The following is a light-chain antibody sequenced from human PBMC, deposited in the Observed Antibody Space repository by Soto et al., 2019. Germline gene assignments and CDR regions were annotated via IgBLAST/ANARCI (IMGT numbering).Light chain of an antibody. CDR2: ANS. J-gene: IGLJ2*01. V-gene: IGLV1-40*01. Sequence: QSVLTQPPSVSGAPGQRVTISCTGSSSNIGAGYDVHWYQQLPGTAPKLLIHANSNRPSGLPDRFSASKSGTSASLAITGLQAEDEADYYCQSYDSSLSGSVFGGGTKVT. CDR1: SSNIGAGYD. CDR3: QSYDSSLSGSV.